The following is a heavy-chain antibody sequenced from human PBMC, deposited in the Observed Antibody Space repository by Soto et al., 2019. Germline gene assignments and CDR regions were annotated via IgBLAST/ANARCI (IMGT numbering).Heavy chain of an antibody. CDR1: GFTFSSYS. CDR3: ARDQCSSTSCYAYYYYGMDV. Sequence: GGSLRLSCAASGFTFSSYSMNWVRQAPGKGLEWVSSISSSSSYIYYADSVKGRFTISRDNAKNSLYLQMNSLRAEDTAVYYCARDQCSSTSCYAYYYYGMDVWGQGTTVTVSS. J-gene: IGHJ6*02. V-gene: IGHV3-21*01. D-gene: IGHD2-2*01. CDR2: ISSSSSYI.